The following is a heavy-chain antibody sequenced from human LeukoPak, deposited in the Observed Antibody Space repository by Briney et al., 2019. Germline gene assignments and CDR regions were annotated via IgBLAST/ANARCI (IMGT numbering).Heavy chain of an antibody. CDR1: GFTFSDYY. V-gene: IGHV3-11*06. CDR3: ARDPLWFGELGAFDI. Sequence: PGGSLRLSCAASGFTFSDYYMSWIRQAPGKGLEWVSYISSSSSYTNYADSVKGRFTISRDNAKNSLYLQMNSLSAEDTAVYYCARDPLWFGELGAFDIWGQGTMVTVSS. CDR2: ISSSSSYT. D-gene: IGHD3-10*01. J-gene: IGHJ3*02.